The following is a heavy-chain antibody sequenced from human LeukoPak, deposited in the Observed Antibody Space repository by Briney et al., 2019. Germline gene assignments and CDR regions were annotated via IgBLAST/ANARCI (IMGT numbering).Heavy chain of an antibody. CDR3: ARAQTMFWEFDGFDI. CDR1: GFTFSSYS. D-gene: IGHD3-10*02. V-gene: IGHV3-69-1*01. Sequence: NAGGSLRLSCAASGFTFSSYSMNWVRQAPGKGLEWVATMTRTSAIYYADSVKGRFTISRDNARNSVYLQMNSLRGDDTAVYSCARAQTMFWEFDGFDIWGRGQRSPSLQ. J-gene: IGHJ3*02. CDR2: MTRTSAI.